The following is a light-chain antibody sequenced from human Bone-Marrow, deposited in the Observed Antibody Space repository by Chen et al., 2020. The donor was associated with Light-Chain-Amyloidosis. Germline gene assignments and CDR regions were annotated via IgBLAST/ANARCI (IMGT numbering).Light chain of an antibody. CDR2: DDS. Sequence: SYVLTQPSSVSVAPGQTATIACGGTNIGSTSVHWYQQTPGQAPLLVVYDDSDRPPGIPERLSGSNSGNTATLTISRVEAGDEADYYCQVWDRSSDRPVFGGGTKLTVL. CDR3: QVWDRSSDRPV. CDR1: NIGSTS. J-gene: IGLJ3*02. V-gene: IGLV3-21*02.